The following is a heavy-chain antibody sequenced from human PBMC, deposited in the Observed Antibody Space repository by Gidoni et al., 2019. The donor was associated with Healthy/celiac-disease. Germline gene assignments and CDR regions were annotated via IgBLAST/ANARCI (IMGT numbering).Heavy chain of an antibody. CDR1: GFTFRSYS. CDR3: ARVNGRVVPAAIGWFDP. D-gene: IGHD2-2*01. J-gene: IGHJ5*02. V-gene: IGHV3-48*02. Sequence: EVQLVESGGGLVQPGGSLRLSCAASGFTFRSYSMNWVRQAPGKGLEWVSYISSSSSTIYYADSVKGRFTISRDNAKNSLYLQMNSLRDEDTAVYYCARVNGRVVPAAIGWFDPWGQGTLVTVSS. CDR2: ISSSSSTI.